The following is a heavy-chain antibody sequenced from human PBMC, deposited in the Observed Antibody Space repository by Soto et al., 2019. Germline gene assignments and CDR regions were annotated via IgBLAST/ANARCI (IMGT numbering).Heavy chain of an antibody. CDR1: GGVFRNYA. J-gene: IGHJ5*01. V-gene: IGHV1-69*01. Sequence: QVQLVQSGAEVKKPGSSVKVSCKASGGVFRNYAINWVRQAPGQGLEWMGGIIPVFGTADYPQKFQGRVTITADESTTTAYMELTSLKTEDTAVYFCARARCGSYSFDSWGQGTLVTVAS. D-gene: IGHD1-26*01. CDR2: IIPVFGTA. CDR3: ARARCGSYSFDS.